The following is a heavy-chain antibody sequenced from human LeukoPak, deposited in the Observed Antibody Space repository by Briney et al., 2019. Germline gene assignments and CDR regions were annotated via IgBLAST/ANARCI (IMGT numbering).Heavy chain of an antibody. V-gene: IGHV3-23*01. CDR3: ARDRRYYDFWSGPH. CDR2: ISASGGST. Sequence: PGGTLRLSCAASGFTFSSYGMSWVRQAPGKGLEWVSTISASGGSTYYADSVKGRFTISRDNSKNTVYLQINSLRAEDTAVYYCARDRRYYDFWSGPHWGQGTLVTVSS. D-gene: IGHD3-3*01. CDR1: GFTFSSYG. J-gene: IGHJ4*02.